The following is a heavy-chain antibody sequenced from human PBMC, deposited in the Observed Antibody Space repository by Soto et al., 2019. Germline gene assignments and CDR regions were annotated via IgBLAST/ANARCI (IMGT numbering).Heavy chain of an antibody. CDR3: ARLHTVNTSSVY. CDR2: IYYSGST. J-gene: IGHJ4*02. Sequence: SETLCLTCTVSVGSISSYYWIWIRQPPGKGLEWIGYIYYSGSTNYNPSLKSRVTISVGTSKHQFSLKLSSLTAADTAVYYCARLHTVNTSSVYWGEGTLVTVSS. D-gene: IGHD4-17*01. V-gene: IGHV4-59*08. CDR1: VGSISSYY.